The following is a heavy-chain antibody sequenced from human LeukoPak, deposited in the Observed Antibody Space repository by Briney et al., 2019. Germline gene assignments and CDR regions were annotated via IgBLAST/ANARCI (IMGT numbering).Heavy chain of an antibody. D-gene: IGHD1-1*01. CDR2: ISYDGSQK. V-gene: IGHV3-30*04. J-gene: IGHJ4*02. Sequence: PPGRFLRLSCAVSGFTLNTYAMHWVRQAPGKGLEWVAIISYDGSQKYYADSLKGRFTISRDNSRNTLYLQMNSLRDDDTGMYYCARDTDEWYNSPGDYWGQGTLVTVSS. CDR3: ARDTDEWYNSPGDY. CDR1: GFTLNTYA.